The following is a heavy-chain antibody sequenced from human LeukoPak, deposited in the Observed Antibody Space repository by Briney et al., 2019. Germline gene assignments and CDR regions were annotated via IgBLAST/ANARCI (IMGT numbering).Heavy chain of an antibody. CDR1: GFTFSSYD. CDR2: ISTSGGST. D-gene: IGHD1-26*01. Sequence: PGGSLRLSCAASGFTFSSYDMSWVRQAPGKGLEWVSGISTSGGSTYYADSVKGRFTISRDNFKNTLYLQMNSLRAEETAVYSCAKGWSSGSHPIDNWGQGTLVTVSS. V-gene: IGHV3-23*01. CDR3: AKGWSSGSHPIDN. J-gene: IGHJ4*02.